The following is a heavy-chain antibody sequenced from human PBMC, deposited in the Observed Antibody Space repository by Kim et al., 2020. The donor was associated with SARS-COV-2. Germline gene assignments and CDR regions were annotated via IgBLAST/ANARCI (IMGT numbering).Heavy chain of an antibody. J-gene: IGHJ3*02. CDR2: IYYSGST. V-gene: IGHV4-61*01. CDR3: AREGVIQQLVRGAFDI. CDR1: GGSVSSGSYY. Sequence: SETLSLTCTVSGGSVSSGSYYWSWIRQPPGKGLEWIGYIYYSGSTNYNPSLKSRVTISVDTSKNQFSLKLSSVTAADTAVYYCAREGVIQQLVRGAFDIWGQGTMVTVSS. D-gene: IGHD6-13*01.